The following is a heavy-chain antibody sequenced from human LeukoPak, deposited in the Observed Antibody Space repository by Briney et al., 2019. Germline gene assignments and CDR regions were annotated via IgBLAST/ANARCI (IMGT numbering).Heavy chain of an antibody. J-gene: IGHJ4*02. Sequence: PSETLSLTCAVYGGFFSGYYWSWIRQPPGKGLEWIGEINHSGSTNYNPSLKSRVTISVDTSKNQFSLKLSSVTAADTAVYYCARGRSVRAYYYGSGSSTLDYWGQGTLVTVSS. V-gene: IGHV4-34*01. D-gene: IGHD3-10*01. CDR1: GGFFSGYY. CDR2: INHSGST. CDR3: ARGRSVRAYYYGSGSSTLDY.